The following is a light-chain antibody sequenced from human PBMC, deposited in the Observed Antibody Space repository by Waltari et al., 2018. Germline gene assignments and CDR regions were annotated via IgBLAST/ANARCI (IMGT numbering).Light chain of an antibody. V-gene: IGKV3-20*01. CDR3: QHYVSVPAT. Sequence: IVLTQSPGTLSLSPGARATLSCRASESVRRSLAWYQQKPGQAPRLLIYDASSRATGSPDRFSGRVSGRDCSLRISRLEPEDFEVYYCQHYVSVPATFGQGAKVEIK. J-gene: IGKJ1*01. CDR2: DAS. CDR1: ESVRRS.